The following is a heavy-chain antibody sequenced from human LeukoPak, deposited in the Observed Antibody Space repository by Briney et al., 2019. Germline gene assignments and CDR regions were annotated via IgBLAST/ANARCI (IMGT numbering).Heavy chain of an antibody. CDR2: TYYSGST. J-gene: IGHJ5*02. CDR3: AREGYYDSSGYYVGWFDP. CDR1: GDSISSSSSY. Sequence: SETLSLTCSVSGDSISSSSSYWGWIRQPPGKGLEWIGSTYYSGSTYYNTSLKSRVTISVDTSKNQFSLKLSSVTAADTAVYYCAREGYYDSSGYYVGWFDPWGQGTLVTVSS. V-gene: IGHV4-39*07. D-gene: IGHD3-22*01.